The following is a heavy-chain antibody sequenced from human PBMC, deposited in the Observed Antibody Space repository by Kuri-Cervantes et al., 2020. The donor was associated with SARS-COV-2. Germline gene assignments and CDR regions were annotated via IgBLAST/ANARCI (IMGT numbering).Heavy chain of an antibody. Sequence: ASVKVSCKASGYTFTSYDINWVRQATGQGLEWMGWMNPNSGNTGYAQKFQGRVTITRNTSISTAYMELGSLRSEDTAVYYCASRRGFLAYNDAFDIWGQGTMVTVSS. CDR1: GYTFTSYD. J-gene: IGHJ3*02. D-gene: IGHD3-3*01. V-gene: IGHV1-8*03. CDR2: MNPNSGNT. CDR3: ASRRGFLAYNDAFDI.